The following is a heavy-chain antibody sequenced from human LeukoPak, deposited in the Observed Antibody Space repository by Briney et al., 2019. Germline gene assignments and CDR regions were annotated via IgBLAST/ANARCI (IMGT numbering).Heavy chain of an antibody. CDR3: ARDQLVGTFVVTIWSGYYYYGMDV. CDR1: GYTFTSYG. J-gene: IGHJ6*02. Sequence: ASVKVSCKASGYTFTSYGISWVRQAPGQGLEWMGWISAYNGNTNYAQKLQGRVTMTTDTSTSTAYMELRSLRSDDTAVYYCARDQLVGTFVVTIWSGYYYYGMDVWGQGTTVTVSS. CDR2: ISAYNGNT. V-gene: IGHV1-18*01. D-gene: IGHD5-12*01.